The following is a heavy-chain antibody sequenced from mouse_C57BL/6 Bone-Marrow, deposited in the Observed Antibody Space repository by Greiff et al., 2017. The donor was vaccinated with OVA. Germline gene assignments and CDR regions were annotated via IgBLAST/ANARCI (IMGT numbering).Heavy chain of an antibody. V-gene: IGHV5-17*01. Sequence: DVKLVESGGGLVKPGGSLKLSCAASGFTFSDYGMHWVRQAPEKGLEWVAYISSGSSTIYYADTVKGRFTISRDNAKNTLFLQMTSLRSEDTAMYYCARLTYYGSPYYYAMDYWGQGTSVTVSS. CDR2: ISSGSSTI. D-gene: IGHD1-1*01. J-gene: IGHJ4*01. CDR1: GFTFSDYG. CDR3: ARLTYYGSPYYYAMDY.